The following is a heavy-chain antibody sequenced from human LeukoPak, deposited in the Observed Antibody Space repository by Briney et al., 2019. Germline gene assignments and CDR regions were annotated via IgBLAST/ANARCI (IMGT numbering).Heavy chain of an antibody. CDR2: IIPILGIA. Sequence: SVKVSCKASGGTFSSYTISWVRQARGQGLEWMGRIIPILGIANYAQKFQGRVTITADKSTSRAYMELSSLRSEDTAVYYCARGGWPHARGMDVWGQGTTVTVSS. CDR3: ARGGWPHARGMDV. V-gene: IGHV1-69*02. J-gene: IGHJ6*02. D-gene: IGHD2-15*01. CDR1: GGTFSSYT.